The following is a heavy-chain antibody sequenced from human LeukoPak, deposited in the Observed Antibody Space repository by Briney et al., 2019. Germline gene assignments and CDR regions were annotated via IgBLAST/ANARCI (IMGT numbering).Heavy chain of an antibody. V-gene: IGHV4-34*01. CDR1: GGSFSGYY. CDR2: INHSGST. Sequence: SETLSLTCAVYGGSFSGYYWSWIRQPPGKGLEWIGEINHSGSTNYNPSLKSRVTISVDTSKNQFSLRLSSVTAADTAVYYCARAYGSGSQRWFDPWGQGALVTVSS. D-gene: IGHD3-10*01. J-gene: IGHJ5*02. CDR3: ARAYGSGSQRWFDP.